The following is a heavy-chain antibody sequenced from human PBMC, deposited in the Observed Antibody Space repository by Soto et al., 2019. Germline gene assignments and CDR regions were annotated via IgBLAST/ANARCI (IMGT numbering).Heavy chain of an antibody. D-gene: IGHD3-22*01. V-gene: IGHV1-69*08. Sequence: QVQLVQSGAEVKKPGSSVKVSCKASGGTFSSYTISWVRQAPGQGLEWMGRIIPILGIANYAQKFQGRVTINADKSTSPAYLELGSLRSEDTAVYYCAREYYYDSSGYYYNWFDPWGQGTLVTVSS. CDR3: AREYYYDSSGYYYNWFDP. CDR1: GGTFSSYT. J-gene: IGHJ5*02. CDR2: IIPILGIA.